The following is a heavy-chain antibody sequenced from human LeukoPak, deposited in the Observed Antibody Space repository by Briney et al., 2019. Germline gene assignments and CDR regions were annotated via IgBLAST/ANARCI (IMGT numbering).Heavy chain of an antibody. Sequence: GGSLRLSCAASGFTFSSYAMSWVRQAPGKGLEWVSAISGSGGSTYYADSVKGRFTISRDDSKNTLYLQMNSLRAEDTAVYYCAKGTIGRKRGYSYGGDAFDIWGQGTMVTVSS. J-gene: IGHJ3*02. CDR1: GFTFSSYA. CDR2: ISGSGGST. CDR3: AKGTIGRKRGYSYGGDAFDI. D-gene: IGHD5-18*01. V-gene: IGHV3-23*01.